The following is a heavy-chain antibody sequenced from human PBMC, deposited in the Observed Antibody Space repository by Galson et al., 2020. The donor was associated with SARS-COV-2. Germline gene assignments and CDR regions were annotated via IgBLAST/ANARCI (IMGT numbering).Heavy chain of an antibody. CDR1: GFNFSNYD. CDR2: TWFDGTNK. Sequence: GESLKISCAASGFNFSNYDMHWVRQAPGKGLEWVADTWFDGTNKYYVDSLKGRFTISRDNSKNTLYLQMNSLRAEDTAVYYCAKGLKWYGGSPPFPWGQGTLVTVSS. J-gene: IGHJ5*02. V-gene: IGHV3-33*06. D-gene: IGHD1-26*01. CDR3: AKGLKWYGGSPPFP.